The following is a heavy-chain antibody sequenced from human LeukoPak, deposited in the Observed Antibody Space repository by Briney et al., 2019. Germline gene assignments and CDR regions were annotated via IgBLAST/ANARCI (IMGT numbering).Heavy chain of an antibody. D-gene: IGHD5-24*01. CDR3: DQQFFYYYISA. V-gene: IGHV4-34*08. CDR1: SGTFTGYN. Sequence: SGTLSLTCGFASGTFTGYNWTWIRQSPGKGLEWIGESNHGGGANYPPSLSGRVTISVDKSNRQVSLQLGTVTADDTAAYYCDQQFFYYYISAWGKGTTVTVSS. J-gene: IGHJ6*03. CDR2: SNHGGGA.